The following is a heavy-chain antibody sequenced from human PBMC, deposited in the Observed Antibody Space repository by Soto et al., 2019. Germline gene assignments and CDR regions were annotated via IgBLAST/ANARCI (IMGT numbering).Heavy chain of an antibody. J-gene: IGHJ4*02. CDR2: IDPSDSYI. Sequence: EVQLVQSGAELKKPGESLRISCQASGYTFTNYYIAWVRQVPGKGLEWMGRIDPSDSYIKYGPSFEGHVTMSVDKSISTAFLQWSRLEASDTAMYFCAIPLARTTPFDYWGQGSLVTVSS. D-gene: IGHD1-7*01. CDR1: GYTFTNYY. CDR3: AIPLARTTPFDY. V-gene: IGHV5-10-1*03.